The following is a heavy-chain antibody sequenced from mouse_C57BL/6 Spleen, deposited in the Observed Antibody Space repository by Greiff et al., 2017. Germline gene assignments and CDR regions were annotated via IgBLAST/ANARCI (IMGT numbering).Heavy chain of an antibody. J-gene: IGHJ3*01. CDR3: ARAGPYYSNYAFAY. CDR2: INPNYGTT. Sequence: VQLKESGPELVKPGASVTISCKASGYSFTDYNMNWVKQSNGKSLEWIGVINPNYGTTSYKQKFKGKATLTVDHSTSTAYMQLNILTSEDSAVYYCARAGPYYSNYAFAYWGQGTLVTVSA. D-gene: IGHD2-5*01. V-gene: IGHV1-39*01. CDR1: GYSFTDYN.